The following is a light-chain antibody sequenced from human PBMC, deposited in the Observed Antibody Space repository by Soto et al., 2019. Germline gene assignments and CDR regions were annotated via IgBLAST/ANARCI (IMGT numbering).Light chain of an antibody. Sequence: MTQSPATLSVSPGETATRSCRTSQGLNRNLAWFQQKPGKAPQYLIQAASILQSGVPSRFSGSGSGTEFILTINNLQPEDFASYFCLQVYSFPRTFGLGTKVDIK. CDR1: QGLNRN. V-gene: IGKV1-12*01. J-gene: IGKJ1*01. CDR2: AAS. CDR3: LQVYSFPRT.